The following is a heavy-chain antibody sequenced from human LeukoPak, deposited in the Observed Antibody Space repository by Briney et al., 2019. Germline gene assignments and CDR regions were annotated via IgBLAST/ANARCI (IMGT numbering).Heavy chain of an antibody. CDR3: TRDQARRQAG. Sequence: PGGSLRLSRAASGFTVSSDSMNWVRQAPGKGLQWVSVIYTGGGTYYADSVTGRFTISRDNSKNTLYLQMNSLRVEDTAVYYCTRDQARRQAGWGQGTLVTVSS. V-gene: IGHV3-66*01. CDR2: IYTGGGT. CDR1: GFTVSSDS. J-gene: IGHJ4*02.